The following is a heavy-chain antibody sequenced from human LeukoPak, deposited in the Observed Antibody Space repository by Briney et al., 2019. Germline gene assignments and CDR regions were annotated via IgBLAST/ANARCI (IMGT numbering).Heavy chain of an antibody. Sequence: GGSLRLSXAASGFTFSSYWMSWVRQPPGKGLEWVANIKQDGSEKYYVDSVKGRFTISRDNAKNSLYLQMNGLRAEDTAVYYCARDSAGFDPWGQGTLVTVSS. CDR2: IKQDGSEK. CDR3: ARDSAGFDP. CDR1: GFTFSSYW. V-gene: IGHV3-7*01. J-gene: IGHJ5*02. D-gene: IGHD3-10*01.